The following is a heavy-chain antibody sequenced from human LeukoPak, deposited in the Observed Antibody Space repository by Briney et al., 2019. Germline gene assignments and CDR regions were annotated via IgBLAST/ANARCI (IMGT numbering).Heavy chain of an antibody. J-gene: IGHJ4*02. CDR2: IYYSGST. V-gene: IGHV4-59*01. Sequence: PSETLSLTCTVSGGSISSYYWSWIRQPPGKGLEWIGYIYYSGSTNYNPSLKSRVSISVDTSKNQFSLKLSSVTAAETAVYYCARSYSPQGYLDYWGGGSLVTVSS. CDR3: ARSYSPQGYLDY. CDR1: GGSISSYY. D-gene: IGHD2-21*01.